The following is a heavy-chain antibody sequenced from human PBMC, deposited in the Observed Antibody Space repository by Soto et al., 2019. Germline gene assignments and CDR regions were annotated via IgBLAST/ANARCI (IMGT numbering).Heavy chain of an antibody. CDR2: ISSSSSYI. CDR1: GFTFSSYS. Sequence: GSLRLSCAASGFTFSSYSMNWVRQAPGKGLEWVSSISSSSSYIYYADSAKGRFTISRDNAKNTLYLQMNSLRAEDTAVYYCARGNPGDVVVVPAAMNDYWGQGTLVTVSS. J-gene: IGHJ4*02. CDR3: ARGNPGDVVVVPAAMNDY. D-gene: IGHD2-2*01. V-gene: IGHV3-21*01.